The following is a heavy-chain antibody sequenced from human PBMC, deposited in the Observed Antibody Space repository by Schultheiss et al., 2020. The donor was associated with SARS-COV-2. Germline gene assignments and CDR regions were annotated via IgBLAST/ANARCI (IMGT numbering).Heavy chain of an antibody. Sequence: ASVKVSCKASGYTFTSYGISWVRQAPGQGLEWMGGIIPIFGTANYAQKLQGRVTMTTDTSTSTAYMELRSLKSDDTAVYYCARGVDPLLWFGESHFYYYYYGMDVWGQGTTVTVSS. CDR2: IIPIFGTA. CDR3: ARGVDPLLWFGESHFYYYYYGMDV. V-gene: IGHV1-18*01. D-gene: IGHD3-10*01. J-gene: IGHJ6*02. CDR1: GYTFTSYG.